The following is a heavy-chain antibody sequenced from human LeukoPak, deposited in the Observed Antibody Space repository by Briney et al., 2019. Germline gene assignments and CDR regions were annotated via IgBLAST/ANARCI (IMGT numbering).Heavy chain of an antibody. V-gene: IGHV4-34*01. Sequence: KPSETLSLTCAVYGGSFSGYYWSWLRQPPGKGLEWIGEINHSGSTNYNPSLKSRVNISVDTSKNQFSLKLSSVTAADTAVYYCASLRLGYCSSTSCYDAFDIWGQGTMVTVSS. CDR2: INHSGST. CDR3: ASLRLGYCSSTSCYDAFDI. D-gene: IGHD2-2*01. CDR1: GGSFSGYY. J-gene: IGHJ3*02.